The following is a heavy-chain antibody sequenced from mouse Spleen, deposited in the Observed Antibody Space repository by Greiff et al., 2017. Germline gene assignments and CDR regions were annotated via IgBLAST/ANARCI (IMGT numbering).Heavy chain of an antibody. CDR2: IHPNSGST. CDR3: ARSEYYGSSYVLDY. D-gene: IGHD1-1*01. Sequence: VKLQQPGAELVKPGASVKLSCKASGYTFTSYWMHWVKQRPGQGLEWIGMIHPNSGSTNYNEKFKSKATLTVDKSSSTAYMQLSSLTSEDSAVYYCARSEYYGSSYVLDYWGQGTTLTVSS. V-gene: IGHV1-64*01. J-gene: IGHJ2*01. CDR1: GYTFTSYW.